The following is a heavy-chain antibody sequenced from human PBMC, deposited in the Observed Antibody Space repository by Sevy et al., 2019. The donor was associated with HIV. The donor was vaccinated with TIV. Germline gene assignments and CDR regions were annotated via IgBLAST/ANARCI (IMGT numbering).Heavy chain of an antibody. CDR3: AKALNPALESMIEVIFRSLKGFDV. D-gene: IGHD3-22*01. Sequence: GESLKISCAASGFTFNTHAMNWVRQAPGKGLEWVSVISGIGSSTYYADSVKGRFTISRDNSKNTLYLQRNSLRADDTVVYYCAKALNPALESMIEVIFRSLKGFDVWGQGTMVTVSS. J-gene: IGHJ3*01. V-gene: IGHV3-23*01. CDR1: GFTFNTHA. CDR2: ISGIGSST.